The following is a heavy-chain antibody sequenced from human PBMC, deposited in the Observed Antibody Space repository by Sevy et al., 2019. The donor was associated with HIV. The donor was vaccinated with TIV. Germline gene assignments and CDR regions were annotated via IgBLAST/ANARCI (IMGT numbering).Heavy chain of an antibody. CDR1: GFTFSTYG. Sequence: GGSLRLSCAASGFTFSTYGMHWVRQAPGKWLEWVAVMWFDGSNTYYADSVKGRFTISRDIAKNTLNLQMNSLRAEDTAVYYCARDLEFYDYGDYGPAFMPDYWGQGTLVTVSS. V-gene: IGHV3-33*01. CDR3: ARDLEFYDYGDYGPAFMPDY. CDR2: MWFDGSNT. D-gene: IGHD4-17*01. J-gene: IGHJ4*02.